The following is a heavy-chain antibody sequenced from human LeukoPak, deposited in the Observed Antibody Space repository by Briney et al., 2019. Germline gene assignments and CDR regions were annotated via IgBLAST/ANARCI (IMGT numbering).Heavy chain of an antibody. CDR3: AREGTGYTWAFDY. V-gene: IGHV4-61*01. Sequence: PSETLSLTCTVSGGSISSSSYYWSWIRQPPGKGLEWIGYIYYSGSTNYNPSLKSRVTISVDTSKNQFSLKLSSVTAADTAVYYCAREGTGYTWAFDYWGQGTLVTVSS. CDR1: GGSISSSSYY. CDR2: IYYSGST. D-gene: IGHD5-18*01. J-gene: IGHJ4*02.